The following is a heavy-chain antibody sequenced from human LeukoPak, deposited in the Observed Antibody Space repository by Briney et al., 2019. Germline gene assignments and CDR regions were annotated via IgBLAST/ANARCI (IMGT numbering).Heavy chain of an antibody. D-gene: IGHD2-2*02. V-gene: IGHV1-18*01. CDR3: ARDRQGRYCSSPSCYTDSPFDP. CDR1: GYTFTSYG. CDR2: ISAYNGNT. Sequence: SVKVSCKASGYTFTSYGISCVRQAPGQALEWMGWISAYNGNTNYAQKLHGTVTMTTDTSTSTAYMELRSLRSDDTAVYYCARDRQGRYCSSPSCYTDSPFDPWGQGTLVIVSS. J-gene: IGHJ5*02.